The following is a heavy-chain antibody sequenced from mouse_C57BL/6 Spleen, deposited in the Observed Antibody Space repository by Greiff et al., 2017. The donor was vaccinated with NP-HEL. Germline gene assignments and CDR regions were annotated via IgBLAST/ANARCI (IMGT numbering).Heavy chain of an antibody. CDR1: GFSFNTYA. Sequence: EVQLVESGGGLVQPKGSLKLSCAASGFSFNTYAMNWVRQAPGKGLEWVARIRSKSNNYATYYADSVKDRFTISRDDSESMLYLQMNNLKTEDTAMYYCVRERGIYMQYFDVWGTGTTVTVSS. V-gene: IGHV10-1*01. D-gene: IGHD2-1*01. CDR2: IRSKSNNYAT. J-gene: IGHJ1*03. CDR3: VRERGIYMQYFDV.